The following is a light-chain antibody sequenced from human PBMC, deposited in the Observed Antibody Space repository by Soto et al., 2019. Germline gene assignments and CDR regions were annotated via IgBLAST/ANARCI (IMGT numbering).Light chain of an antibody. J-gene: IGLJ1*01. CDR3: SSYTSTIRV. V-gene: IGLV2-14*01. CDR1: SSDVGGYIY. CDR2: EVN. Sequence: QSALTQPASVSASPGQSITISCTGTSSDVGGYIYVSWYQHHPGKAPKLIIYEVNNWPSGVSNRFSGSESGNTASLTISRLQAEDEGDYYCSSYTSTIRVFGTGTKLTVL.